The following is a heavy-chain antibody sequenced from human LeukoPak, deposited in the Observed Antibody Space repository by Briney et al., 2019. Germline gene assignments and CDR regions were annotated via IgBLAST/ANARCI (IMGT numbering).Heavy chain of an antibody. CDR1: GGSISGGY. CDR3: AKSYFDYSTYYSYYFNL. CDR2: VYTSGST. D-gene: IGHD4-11*01. J-gene: IGHJ4*02. Sequence: SETLSLTRTVSGGSISGGYWSWIRQPPGRGLEWIGYVYTSGSTNYNPSLKSRVTISVDTSKSQFALKLSSVTAADTAVYYCAKSYFDYSTYYSYYFNLWGQGALVTVSS. V-gene: IGHV4-4*09.